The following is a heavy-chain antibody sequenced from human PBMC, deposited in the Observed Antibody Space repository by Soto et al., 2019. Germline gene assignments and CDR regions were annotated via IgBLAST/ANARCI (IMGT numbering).Heavy chain of an antibody. CDR2: INPNSGGT. V-gene: IGHV1-2*02. CDR1: GYTFTGYY. D-gene: IGHD3-3*01. CDR3: ARDSKAIFGVVGYYYGMDV. Sequence: ASVKVSCKASGYTFTGYYMHWVRQAPGQGLEWMGWINPNSGGTNYAQKFQGRVTMTRDTSISTAYMELSRLRSDDTAVYYCARDSKAIFGVVGYYYGMDVWGQGTTVTVSS. J-gene: IGHJ6*02.